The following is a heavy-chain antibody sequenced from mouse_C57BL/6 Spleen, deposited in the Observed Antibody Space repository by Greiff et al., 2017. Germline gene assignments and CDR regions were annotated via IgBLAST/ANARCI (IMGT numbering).Heavy chain of an antibody. CDR2: IHPNSGST. CDR1: GYTFTSYW. J-gene: IGHJ3*01. CDR3: ARRELDSSGWGFAF. D-gene: IGHD3-2*02. V-gene: IGHV1-64*01. Sequence: VQLQQSGAELVKPGASVKLSCKASGYTFTSYWMHWVQQRPGQGLEWIGMIHPNSGSTNYNEKFKSKATLTVDKSSSTANMQLSSLTSEDSAVYYCARRELDSSGWGFAFWGQGTLVTVSA.